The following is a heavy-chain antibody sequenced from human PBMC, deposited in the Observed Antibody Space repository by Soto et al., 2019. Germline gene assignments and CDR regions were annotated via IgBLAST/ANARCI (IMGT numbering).Heavy chain of an antibody. CDR2: IYYTGST. Sequence: QVQLQESGPGLVKPSQTLSLTCDVSGDSISSGGHYWIWIRQHPGKGLEWIGYIYYTGSTTHNPSLKSRVAISVDTSKNQFSLKLTSVTAADTAMYYCARSRRPRTIEVEPPPDYWGQGTLVTVSS. CDR1: GDSISSGGHY. D-gene: IGHD2-15*01. CDR3: ARSRRPRTIEVEPPPDY. V-gene: IGHV4-31*11. J-gene: IGHJ4*02.